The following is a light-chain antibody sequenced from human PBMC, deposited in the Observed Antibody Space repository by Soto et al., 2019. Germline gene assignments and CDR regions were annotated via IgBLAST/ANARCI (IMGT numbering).Light chain of an antibody. CDR2: DAF. J-gene: IGKJ1*01. Sequence: DIQMTQSPCTVSASVGDRVTITCRASQSISTWLAWYQQKPGKAPKLLIYDAFYLERGVPSRFSGSGSGTEFTLTISSLQPDDLATYYCKQYNSFWTFGQGTKVDI. CDR3: KQYNSFWT. CDR1: QSISTW. V-gene: IGKV1-5*01.